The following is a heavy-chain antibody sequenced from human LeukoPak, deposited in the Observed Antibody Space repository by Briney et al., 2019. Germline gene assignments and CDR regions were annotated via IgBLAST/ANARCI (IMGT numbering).Heavy chain of an antibody. Sequence: SQTLSLTCTVSGGSISSGSYYWSWIRQPAGKGLEWIGRIYTSGSTNYNSSLKSRVTISVDTSKNQFSLKLSSVTAADTAVYYCARESLGGKVHWGQGTLVTVSS. CDR1: GGSISSGSYY. V-gene: IGHV4-61*02. CDR3: ARESLGGKVH. D-gene: IGHD4-23*01. J-gene: IGHJ4*02. CDR2: IYTSGST.